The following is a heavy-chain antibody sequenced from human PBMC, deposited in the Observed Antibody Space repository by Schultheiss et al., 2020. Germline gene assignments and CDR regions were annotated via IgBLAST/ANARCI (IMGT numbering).Heavy chain of an antibody. D-gene: IGHD6-19*01. V-gene: IGHV4-59*01. CDR3: ARYRPYSSGWYEDY. CDR1: GGSISSYY. J-gene: IGHJ4*02. Sequence: SATLSLTCTVSGGSISSYYWSWIRQPPGKGLEWIGYIYYSGSTNYNPSLKSRVTISVDTSKNQFSLKLSSVTAADTAVYYCARYRPYSSGWYEDYWGQGTLVTVSS. CDR2: IYYSGST.